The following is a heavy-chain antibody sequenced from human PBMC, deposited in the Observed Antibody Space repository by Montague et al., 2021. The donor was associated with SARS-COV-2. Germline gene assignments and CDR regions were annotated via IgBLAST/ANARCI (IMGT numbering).Heavy chain of an antibody. CDR3: ARGSQRSHFDY. CDR1: GGSISTDNW. V-gene: IGHV4-4*02. Sequence: SETRSLTCAVSGGSISTDNWWSWVRRPPGKGLEWIGEIFHSGSTNYNPSLKSRVTISVDRSNNQFSLELSSVTAADTAIYYCARGSQRSHFDYWGQGILVTVSS. D-gene: IGHD6-25*01. J-gene: IGHJ4*02. CDR2: IFHSGST.